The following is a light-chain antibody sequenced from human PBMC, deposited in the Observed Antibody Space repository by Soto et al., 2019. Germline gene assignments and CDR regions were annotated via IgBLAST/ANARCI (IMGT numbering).Light chain of an antibody. Sequence: EVVLTQSPGTLSLSPGERATLSCRASQIVNSNYLAWYQHKPGQAPRLLIYDASNRATGIPVRFSGSGSGTDFTLTISSLEPEDFAVYYCQQRSVWPVTFGGGTKVEIE. CDR2: DAS. CDR1: QIVNSNY. V-gene: IGKV3D-20*02. CDR3: QQRSVWPVT. J-gene: IGKJ4*01.